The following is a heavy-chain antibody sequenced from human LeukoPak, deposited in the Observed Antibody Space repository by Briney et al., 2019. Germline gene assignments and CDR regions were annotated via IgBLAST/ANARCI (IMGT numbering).Heavy chain of an antibody. Sequence: SETLSLTCTVSGGSISSYYWSWIRQPPGKGLEWIGYIYYSGSTNYNPSLEGRVTISVDTSKNQFSLKLSSVTAADTAVYYCARVGVVHAFDYWGQGTLVTVSS. CDR3: ARVGVVHAFDY. V-gene: IGHV4-59*01. CDR2: IYYSGST. D-gene: IGHD3-3*01. J-gene: IGHJ4*02. CDR1: GGSISSYY.